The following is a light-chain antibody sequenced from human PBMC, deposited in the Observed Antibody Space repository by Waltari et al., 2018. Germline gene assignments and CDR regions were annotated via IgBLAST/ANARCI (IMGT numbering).Light chain of an antibody. CDR3: QQSYSTPYT. Sequence: IQMTQSPSSLSASVGDTVTITCRASQSISTYVNWYQHKPGKAPNLLIYAASNLQSGVLSRFSGSGSGTDFTLTISSLQPEDFATYYCQQSYSTPYTFGQGTKLEIK. V-gene: IGKV1-39*01. CDR2: AAS. CDR1: QSISTY. J-gene: IGKJ2*01.